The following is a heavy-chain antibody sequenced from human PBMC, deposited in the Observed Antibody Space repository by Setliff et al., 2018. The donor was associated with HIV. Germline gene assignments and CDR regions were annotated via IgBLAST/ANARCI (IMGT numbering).Heavy chain of an antibody. CDR2: IIPIFATA. V-gene: IGHV1-69*13. Sequence: VASVKVSCKASGGTFSSSAISWVRQAPGQGLEWMGGIIPIFATANYAQKFQGRVTITADESTSTAYMELSSLRSEDTAIYYCARDPYGYCTTTTCYVPGYWGQGTLVTVSS. CDR3: ARDPYGYCTTTTCYVPGY. J-gene: IGHJ4*02. D-gene: IGHD2-2*03. CDR1: GGTFSSSA.